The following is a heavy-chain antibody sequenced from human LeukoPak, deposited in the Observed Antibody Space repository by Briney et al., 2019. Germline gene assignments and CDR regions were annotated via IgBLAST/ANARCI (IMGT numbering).Heavy chain of an antibody. Sequence: ASVKVSCKASGYTFTSYDINWVRQATGQGLEWMGWMNPNSGNTGYAQKFQGRVTITRNTSISTAYMELSSLRSEDTAVYYCARATPGHNWNDVGEDWGQGTLVTVSS. V-gene: IGHV1-8*03. CDR2: MNPNSGNT. CDR1: GYTFTSYD. J-gene: IGHJ4*02. D-gene: IGHD1-1*01. CDR3: ARATPGHNWNDVGED.